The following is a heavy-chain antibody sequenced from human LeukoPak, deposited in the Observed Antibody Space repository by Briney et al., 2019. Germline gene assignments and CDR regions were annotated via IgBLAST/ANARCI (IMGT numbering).Heavy chain of an antibody. V-gene: IGHV3-33*01. CDR3: ARGSGGYSYGYPDY. Sequence: GGSLRLSCAASGFTFSSYGMHWVRQAPGKGLEWVAVIWYDGSNKYYADSVKGRFTISRDNSKNTLYLQMNSLRAEDTAVYYCARGSGGYSYGYPDYWGQGTLVTVSS. J-gene: IGHJ4*02. CDR1: GFTFSSYG. CDR2: IWYDGSNK. D-gene: IGHD5-18*01.